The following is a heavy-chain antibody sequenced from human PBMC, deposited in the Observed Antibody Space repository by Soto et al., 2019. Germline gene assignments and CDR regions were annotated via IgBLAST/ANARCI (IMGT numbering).Heavy chain of an antibody. CDR2: INPNSGGT. Sequence: ASVKVSCKASGYTFTGYYMHWVLQAPGQGLEWMGWINPNSGGTNYAQKFQGRVTMTRDTSISTAYMELSRLRSDDTAVYYCARSIVGATYYYYYGMDVWGQGTMVTVSS. V-gene: IGHV1-2*02. J-gene: IGHJ6*02. CDR3: ARSIVGATYYYYYGMDV. D-gene: IGHD1-26*01. CDR1: GYTFTGYY.